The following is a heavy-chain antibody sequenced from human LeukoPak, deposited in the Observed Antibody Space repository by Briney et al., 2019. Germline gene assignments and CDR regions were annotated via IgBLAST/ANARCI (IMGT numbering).Heavy chain of an antibody. CDR3: ARTWGDSSTPDD. D-gene: IGHD2-2*01. CDR2: ISWNSGSI. J-gene: IGHJ4*02. Sequence: PGGSLRLSCAASGFTFDDYAMHWVRQAPGKGLEWVSGISWNSGSIGYADSVKGRFTISRDNAKNSLYLQMNSLRAEDTAVYYCARTWGDSSTPDDWGQGTLVTVSS. V-gene: IGHV3-9*01. CDR1: GFTFDDYA.